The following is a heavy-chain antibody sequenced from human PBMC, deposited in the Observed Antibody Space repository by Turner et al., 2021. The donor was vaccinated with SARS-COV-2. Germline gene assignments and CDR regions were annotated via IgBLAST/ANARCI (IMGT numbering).Heavy chain of an antibody. CDR1: GFTFSSYS. Sequence: VQIVESGGGLAKPAGSHRLPCPASGFTFSSYSMTRVRQAPGKGLEWVSSISSTSSYIHVAVSVKGRFTISRDNAKNSLYLQMDSLRAEETAVYYCARDHRPVVVPAAKRAGSYYYGMAVWGQGTTVTVSS. CDR2: ISSTSSYI. D-gene: IGHD2-2*01. CDR3: ARDHRPVVVPAAKRAGSYYYGMAV. J-gene: IGHJ6*02. V-gene: IGHV3-21*01.